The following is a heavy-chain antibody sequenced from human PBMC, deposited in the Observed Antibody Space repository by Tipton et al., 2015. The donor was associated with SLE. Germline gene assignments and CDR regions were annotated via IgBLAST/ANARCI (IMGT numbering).Heavy chain of an antibody. Sequence: GSLRLSCAASGFTFSSYSMNWVRQAPGKGLEWVSSISSSSSYIYYADSVKGRFTISRDNAKNSLYLQVNSLRAEDTAVYYCASQAGWYFDLWGRGTLVTVSS. CDR2: ISSSSSYI. J-gene: IGHJ2*01. CDR1: GFTFSSYS. V-gene: IGHV3-21*01. CDR3: ASQAGWYFDL.